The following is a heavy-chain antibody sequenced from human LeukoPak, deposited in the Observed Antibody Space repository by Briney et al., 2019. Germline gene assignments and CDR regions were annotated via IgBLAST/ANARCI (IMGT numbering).Heavy chain of an antibody. J-gene: IGHJ4*02. CDR3: ARANYDSSGYKYYFDY. D-gene: IGHD3-22*01. Sequence: KASGTLSLTCAVSGGSISSSNWWSWVRQPPGKGLEWIGEIYHSGSTNYNPSLKSRVTISVDKSKNQFSLKLSSVTAADTAVYYCARANYDSSGYKYYFDYWGQGTLVTVSS. CDR2: IYHSGST. V-gene: IGHV4-4*02. CDR1: GGSISSSNW.